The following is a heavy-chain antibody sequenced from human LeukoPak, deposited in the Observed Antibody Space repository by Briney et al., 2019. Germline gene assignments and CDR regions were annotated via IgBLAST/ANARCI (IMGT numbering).Heavy chain of an antibody. D-gene: IGHD5-12*01. Sequence: SETLSLTCTVSGGSISSSSYYWGWIRQPPGKGLEWIGSVYFSGSTYYNPSLKSRVTISVDTSKKQFSLKLTSVTAADTAVYYCARRSGYDIVDYWGQGTLVTVSS. CDR3: ARRSGYDIVDY. V-gene: IGHV4-39*01. J-gene: IGHJ4*02. CDR2: VYFSGST. CDR1: GGSISSSSYY.